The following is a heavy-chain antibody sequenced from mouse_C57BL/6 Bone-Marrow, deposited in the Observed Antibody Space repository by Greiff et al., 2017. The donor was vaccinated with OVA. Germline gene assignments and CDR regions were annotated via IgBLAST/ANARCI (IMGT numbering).Heavy chain of an antibody. D-gene: IGHD2-1*01. J-gene: IGHJ2*01. V-gene: IGHV14-4*01. Sequence: EVKLQQSGAELVRPGASVKLSCTASGFNIKDDYMHWVKQRPEQGLEWIGWIDPETGDTEYASKFQGKATITADTSSNTAYLQLSSLTSEDTAVYYCIAYGNYVWGQGTTLTVSS. CDR3: IAYGNYV. CDR2: IDPETGDT. CDR1: GFNIKDDY.